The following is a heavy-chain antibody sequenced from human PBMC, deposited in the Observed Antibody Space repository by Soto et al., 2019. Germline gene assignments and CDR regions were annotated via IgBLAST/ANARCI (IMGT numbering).Heavy chain of an antibody. CDR3: VKDWSGDSCQCLDV. Sequence: GGSLRLSCAASDFTFSNYAMTLVRQATGKGLEWVSSITDSGGNTYYADSVKGRVTISRDNSENTVHLQMNGLRVEDTAIYYCVKDWSGDSCQCLDVWGQGTTVNVS. D-gene: IGHD3-3*01. CDR1: DFTFSNYA. CDR2: ITDSGGNT. V-gene: IGHV3-23*01. J-gene: IGHJ6*02.